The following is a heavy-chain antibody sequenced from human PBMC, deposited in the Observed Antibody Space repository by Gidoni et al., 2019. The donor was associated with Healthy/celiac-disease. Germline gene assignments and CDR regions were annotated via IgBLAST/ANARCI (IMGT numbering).Heavy chain of an antibody. D-gene: IGHD3-3*01. CDR3: ARGDNYDFWSGYNWFDP. CDR1: GGSFSGYY. CDR2: INHSGST. J-gene: IGHJ5*02. V-gene: IGHV4-34*01. Sequence: QVQLQQWGAGLLKPSETLSLTCAVYGGSFSGYYWSWIRQPPGKGLEWIGEINHSGSTNYNPSLKSRVTISVDTSKNQFSLKLSSVTAADTAVYYCARGDNYDFWSGYNWFDPWGQGTLVTVSS.